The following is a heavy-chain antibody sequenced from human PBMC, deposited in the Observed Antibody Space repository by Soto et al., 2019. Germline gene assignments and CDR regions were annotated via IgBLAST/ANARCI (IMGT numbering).Heavy chain of an antibody. D-gene: IGHD2-15*01. Sequence: XGSLRLSCASSVFTFSSYGMHCVRHAPGKWLEWVAVIWYDGSNKYYADSVKGRFTISRDNSKNTLYLQINSLRAEDTAVYYCARGLGYCSGGSCWTFEYWGQGTLVTVSS. V-gene: IGHV3-33*01. J-gene: IGHJ4*02. CDR1: VFTFSSYG. CDR2: IWYDGSNK. CDR3: ARGLGYCSGGSCWTFEY.